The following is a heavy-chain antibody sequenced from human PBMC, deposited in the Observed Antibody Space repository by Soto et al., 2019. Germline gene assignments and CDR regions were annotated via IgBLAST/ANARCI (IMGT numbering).Heavy chain of an antibody. Sequence: QVQLVESGGGVVQPGRSLRLSCAASGFSLSNYGIHWVRQAPGKGLEWVAVIWYDGTNKAYADSVKGRFAISRDISKNTVYLQMNSLRAEDTAVYYCARDQPGGMDNYFYDMDVWGKGTTVTVSS. V-gene: IGHV3-33*01. CDR2: IWYDGTNK. J-gene: IGHJ6*03. D-gene: IGHD2-2*03. CDR1: GFSLSNYG. CDR3: ARDQPGGMDNYFYDMDV.